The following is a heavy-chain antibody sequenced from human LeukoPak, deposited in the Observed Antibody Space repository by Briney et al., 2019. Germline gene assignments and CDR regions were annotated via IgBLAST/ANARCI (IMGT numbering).Heavy chain of an antibody. J-gene: IGHJ2*01. CDR3: ARRFYDSWSGYYTGYFDL. CDR1: GGSISSSSYY. D-gene: IGHD3-3*01. CDR2: IYYSGST. Sequence: SETLSLTCTVSGGSISSSSYYWGWIRQPPGKGLEWIGSIYYSGSTYYNPSLKSRVTISVDTSKNQFSLKLSSVTAADTAVYYCARRFYDSWSGYYTGYFDLWGRGTLVTVSS. V-gene: IGHV4-39*01.